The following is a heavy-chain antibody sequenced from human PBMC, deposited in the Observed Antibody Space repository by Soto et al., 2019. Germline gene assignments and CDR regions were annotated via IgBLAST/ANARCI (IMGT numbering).Heavy chain of an antibody. CDR1: GFTFSRYA. J-gene: IGHJ4*02. CDR3: ARSRNGAVPDSINF. V-gene: IGHV3-30-3*01. D-gene: IGHD2-8*01. Sequence: GGSLRLSCAASGFTFSRYAMHWVRQAPGEGLEWVAVISRDGSNKYYGDSVKGRFTVSRDKSNNTLYLSMTSLRPDDTAVFYCARSRNGAVPDSINFWGQGTLVTVSS. CDR2: ISRDGSNK.